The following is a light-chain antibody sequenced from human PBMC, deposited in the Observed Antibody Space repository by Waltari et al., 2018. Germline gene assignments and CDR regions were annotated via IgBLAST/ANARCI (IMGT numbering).Light chain of an antibody. Sequence: QSALTQPASVSGSPGQSITIPRTETSHYIGPSKCDSCYQQHPGKAPKLIIYEVSNRPSGVSNRFSGSKSGNTAPLSISGLQAEDEADYYCISFTSSVTYVFGTGTRVTVV. CDR3: ISFTSSVTYV. CDR2: EVS. V-gene: IGLV2-14*01. J-gene: IGLJ1*01. CDR1: SHYIGPSKC.